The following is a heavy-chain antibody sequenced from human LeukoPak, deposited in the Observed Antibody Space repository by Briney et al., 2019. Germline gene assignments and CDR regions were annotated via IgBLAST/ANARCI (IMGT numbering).Heavy chain of an antibody. V-gene: IGHV4-39*07. CDR1: GGSISSSSYY. CDR2: IYYSGST. Sequence: SETLSLTCTVSGGSISSSSYYWGWIRQPPGKGLEWIGSIYYSGSTYYNPSLKSRVTISVDTSKNQFSLKLSSVTAAGTAVYYCARQVEYYGSGSYYDYWGQGTLVTVSS. D-gene: IGHD3-10*01. J-gene: IGHJ4*02. CDR3: ARQVEYYGSGSYYDY.